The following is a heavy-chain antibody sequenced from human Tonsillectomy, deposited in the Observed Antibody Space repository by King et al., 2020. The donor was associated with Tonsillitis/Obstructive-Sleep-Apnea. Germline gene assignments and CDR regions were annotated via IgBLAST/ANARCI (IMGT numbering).Heavy chain of an antibody. Sequence: VQLVESGGGLVQPGGSLRLSCVVSGVTLTSYTMGWVRQAPGKGLEWISNINRGGETTYYTDSVEGRFTISRDNHKNTVYLQMNSLRVEDTAIYFCAKAFAAWDTAIILNFDHWGQGTLVTVS. D-gene: IGHD5-18*01. J-gene: IGHJ4*02. CDR2: INRGGETT. CDR3: AKAFAAWDTAIILNFDH. CDR1: GVTLTSYT. V-gene: IGHV3-23*04.